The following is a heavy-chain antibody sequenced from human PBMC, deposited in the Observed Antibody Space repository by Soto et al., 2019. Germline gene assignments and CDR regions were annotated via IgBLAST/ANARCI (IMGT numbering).Heavy chain of an antibody. V-gene: IGHV1-24*01. J-gene: IGHJ4*02. Sequence: ASVKVSCKVSGYTLTELSMHWVRQAPGKGLEWMGGFDPEDGETIYAQKFQGRVTMTEDTSTDTAYMELSSLRSEDTAVYYCATGLPGSSSHPTSDYWGQGTLDTVSS. CDR1: GYTLTELS. CDR2: FDPEDGET. CDR3: ATGLPGSSSHPTSDY. D-gene: IGHD6-6*01.